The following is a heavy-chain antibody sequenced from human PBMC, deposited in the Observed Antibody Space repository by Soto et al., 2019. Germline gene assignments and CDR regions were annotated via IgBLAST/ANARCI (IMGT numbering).Heavy chain of an antibody. CDR1: GGSISSYF. CDR2: VYYTVTT. V-gene: IGHV4-59*01. J-gene: IGHJ4*02. CDR3: ARDLAAVPRAFDY. Sequence: SETLSLTCTVSGGSISSYFYIWVRQPPGKGLEWIGSVYYTVTTDYNPSLKSRVTISVDTSKTQFSLNLRSVTAADTAVYYCARDLAAVPRAFDYWGPGTMVTVSS. D-gene: IGHD6-13*01.